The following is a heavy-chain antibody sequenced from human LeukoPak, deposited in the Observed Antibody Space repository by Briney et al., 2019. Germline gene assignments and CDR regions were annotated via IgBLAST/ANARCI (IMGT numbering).Heavy chain of an antibody. V-gene: IGHV1-69*06. J-gene: IGHJ6*03. CDR2: IIPIFGTA. CDR3: ARGLTPYYYMDV. CDR1: GGTFSSYA. D-gene: IGHD3-16*01. Sequence: GASVKVSCKASGGTFSSYAISWVRQAPGQGLEWMGGIIPIFGTANYAQKFQGRVTITADKSTSTAYMELSSLRSEDTAVYYCARGLTPYYYMDVWGKGTTVTVSS.